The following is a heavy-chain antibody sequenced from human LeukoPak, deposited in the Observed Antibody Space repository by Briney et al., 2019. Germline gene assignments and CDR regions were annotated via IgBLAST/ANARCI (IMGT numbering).Heavy chain of an antibody. J-gene: IGHJ6*02. CDR1: GGSISSSSYY. CDR2: IYYSGST. CDR3: ARLVRGGNSPYLYYYGMDV. Sequence: SETLSLTCTVSGGSISSSSYYWGWIRQPPGKGLEWIGSIYYSGSTNYNPSLKSRVTISVDTSKTQFSLKLSSVTAADTAVYYCARLVRGGNSPYLYYYGMDVWGQGTTVTVSS. D-gene: IGHD4-23*01. V-gene: IGHV4-39*07.